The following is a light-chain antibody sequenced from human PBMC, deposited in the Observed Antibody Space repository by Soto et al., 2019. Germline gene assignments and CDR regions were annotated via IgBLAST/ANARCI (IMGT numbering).Light chain of an antibody. Sequence: DIQMTQSPSTLSASVGDRVTITCRASQSISSWLAWYQQKPGKAPKLLIYDASSLESGVPSRFSGSGSGTEFTLTISSLQPDDFATYYCQQYNSYRRTFGQGTKVENK. CDR3: QQYNSYRRT. CDR1: QSISSW. V-gene: IGKV1-5*01. J-gene: IGKJ1*01. CDR2: DAS.